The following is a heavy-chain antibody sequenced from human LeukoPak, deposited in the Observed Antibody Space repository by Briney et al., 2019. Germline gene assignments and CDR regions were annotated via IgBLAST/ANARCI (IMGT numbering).Heavy chain of an antibody. V-gene: IGHV3-23*01. J-gene: IGHJ3*02. CDR2: ISGSGGST. Sequence: GGTLRLSCAASGFTFSSYGMSWVRQAPGKGLEWVSAISGSGGSTYYADSVKGRFTISRDNSKNTLYLQMNSLRAEDTAVYYCAKEGLRYFDWLSQGDAFDIWGQGTMVTVSS. D-gene: IGHD3-9*01. CDR1: GFTFSSYG. CDR3: AKEGLRYFDWLSQGDAFDI.